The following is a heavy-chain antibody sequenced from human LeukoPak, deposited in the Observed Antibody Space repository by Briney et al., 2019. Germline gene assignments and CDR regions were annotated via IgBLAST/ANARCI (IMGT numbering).Heavy chain of an antibody. CDR2: IKSKTDGGTT. V-gene: IGHV3-15*01. J-gene: IGHJ4*02. CDR1: GFTFSNAW. D-gene: IGHD6-13*01. CDR3: ARSSSSWYQGGVDY. Sequence: GGSLRLSCAASGFTFSNAWMSWVRQAPGKGLEWVGRIKSKTDGGTTDYAAPVKGRFTISRDDSKNTLYLQMNSLRAEDTAVYYCARSSSSWYQGGVDYWGQGTLVTVSS.